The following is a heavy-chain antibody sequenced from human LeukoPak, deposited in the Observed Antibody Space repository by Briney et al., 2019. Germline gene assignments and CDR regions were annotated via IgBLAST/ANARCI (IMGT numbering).Heavy chain of an antibody. D-gene: IGHD3-10*01. Sequence: GASVKVSCKASGYTFTGYYMHWVRQAPGQGLEWMGWINPNSGGTNYAQEFQGRVTMTRDTSISTAYMELSRLRSDDTAVYYCARDKTMVRGVIVWFDPWGQGTLVTVSS. CDR2: INPNSGGT. V-gene: IGHV1-2*02. CDR1: GYTFTGYY. CDR3: ARDKTMVRGVIVWFDP. J-gene: IGHJ5*02.